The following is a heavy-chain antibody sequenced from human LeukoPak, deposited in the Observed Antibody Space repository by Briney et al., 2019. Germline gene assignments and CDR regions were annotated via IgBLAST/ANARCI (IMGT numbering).Heavy chain of an antibody. D-gene: IGHD4-23*01. CDR2: IYHSGST. J-gene: IGHJ5*02. CDR3: AREDGGPNWFDP. CDR1: GYSISSGYY. Sequence: SETLSLTCAVSGYSISSGYYWGWIRQPPGKGLEWIGSIYHSGSTYYNPSLKSRVTISVDKSKNQFSLKLSSVTAADTAVYYCAREDGGPNWFDPWGQGTLVTVSS. V-gene: IGHV4-38-2*02.